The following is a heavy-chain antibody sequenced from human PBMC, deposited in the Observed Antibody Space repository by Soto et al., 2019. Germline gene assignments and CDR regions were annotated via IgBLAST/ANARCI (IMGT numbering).Heavy chain of an antibody. D-gene: IGHD2-15*01. CDR1: GFTFGSYW. J-gene: IGHJ4*01. Sequence: QPVGSLRLSCAASGFTFGSYWMSWVRQAPGKGLEWLATIKMDASEKNYVDYVEGRFTRPRDNAKSAPNVQMDSMRAEEMTVYYSARDAGYGSVAAGNHYLDYWGHGTLVRVCS. CDR2: IKMDASEK. V-gene: IGHV3-7*01. CDR3: ARDAGYGSVAAGNHYLDY.